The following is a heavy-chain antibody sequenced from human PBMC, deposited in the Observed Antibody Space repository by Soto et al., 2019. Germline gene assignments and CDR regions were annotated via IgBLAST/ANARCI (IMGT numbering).Heavy chain of an antibody. CDR2: ISYDGSNK. J-gene: IGHJ4*02. CDR1: GFTFSSYG. Sequence: GGSLRLSCAASGFTFSSYGMHWVRQAPGKGLEWVAVISYDGSNKYYADSVKGRFTISRDNSKNTLYLQMNSLRAEDTAVYYCAKDVDSYGYVTDFDYCGQGTLVTVSS. V-gene: IGHV3-30*18. D-gene: IGHD5-18*01. CDR3: AKDVDSYGYVTDFDY.